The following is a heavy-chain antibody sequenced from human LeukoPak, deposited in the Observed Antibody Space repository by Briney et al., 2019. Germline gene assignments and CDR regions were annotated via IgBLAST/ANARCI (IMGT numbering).Heavy chain of an antibody. Sequence: PGGSLRLSCAASGFTFDDYGMSWVRQAPGKGLEWVSGINWNGGSTGYADSVKGRFTISRDNAKNSLYLQMNSLRAEDTALYYCARGSDYGDYGEYSQHWGQGTLVTVSS. V-gene: IGHV3-20*04. CDR1: GFTFDDYG. CDR2: INWNGGST. D-gene: IGHD4-17*01. J-gene: IGHJ1*01. CDR3: ARGSDYGDYGEYSQH.